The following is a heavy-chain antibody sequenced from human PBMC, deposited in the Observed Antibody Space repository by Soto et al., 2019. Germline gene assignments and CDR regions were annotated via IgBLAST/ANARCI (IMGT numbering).Heavy chain of an antibody. Sequence: QVQLVQSGAEVKKPGSSVKVSCKASGGTFSSYAISWVRQAPGQGLEWMGGIIPIFGTANYAQKFQGRVTITADKSTSTAYMELSSLRSEDTXXXXXASPGRIAVREGLXXYWGQGTLXXVXS. J-gene: IGHJ4*02. CDR3: ASPGRIAVREGLXXY. CDR1: GGTFSSYA. V-gene: IGHV1-69*06. CDR2: IIPIFGTA. D-gene: IGHD6-6*01.